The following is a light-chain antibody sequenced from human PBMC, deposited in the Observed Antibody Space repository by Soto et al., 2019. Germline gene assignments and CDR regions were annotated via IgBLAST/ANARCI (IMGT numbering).Light chain of an antibody. Sequence: EFVLTRSPGTLSLSPGERATLSCRASQTVRNNYLAWYQQKPGQAPRLLIYDASSRATGIPDRFSGGGSGTDFTLTISRLEPEDFAVYYCQQFSSYPLTLGGGTKVDIE. CDR3: QQFSSYPLT. CDR1: QTVRNNY. V-gene: IGKV3-20*01. CDR2: DAS. J-gene: IGKJ4*01.